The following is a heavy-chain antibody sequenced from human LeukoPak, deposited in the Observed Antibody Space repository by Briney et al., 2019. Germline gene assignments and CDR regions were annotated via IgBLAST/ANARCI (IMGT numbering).Heavy chain of an antibody. Sequence: PGGSLRLSCAASGFTFSSYEMNRVRQAPGKGLEWVSGISASGGGTYYADSVKGRFTISRDNSKNTLYLQMNSLRAEDTAVYYCAKSGDSSRTYNWFDPWGQGTLVTVSS. D-gene: IGHD2-21*02. CDR3: AKSGDSSRTYNWFDP. J-gene: IGHJ5*02. CDR2: ISASGGGT. V-gene: IGHV3-23*01. CDR1: GFTFSSYE.